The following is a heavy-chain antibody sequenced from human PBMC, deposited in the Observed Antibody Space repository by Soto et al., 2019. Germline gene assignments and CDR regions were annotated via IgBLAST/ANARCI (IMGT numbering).Heavy chain of an antibody. CDR2: IIPIFGTA. D-gene: IGHD6-13*01. V-gene: IGHV1-69*13. CDR1: GGTFSSYA. Sequence: SVKVSCKASGGTFSSYAISWVRQAPGQGLEWMGGIIPIFGTANYAQKFQGRVTITADESTSTAYMELSSLRSEDTAVYYCARGSQQLVRAGYYFDYWGQGTLVTVSS. CDR3: ARGSQQLVRAGYYFDY. J-gene: IGHJ4*02.